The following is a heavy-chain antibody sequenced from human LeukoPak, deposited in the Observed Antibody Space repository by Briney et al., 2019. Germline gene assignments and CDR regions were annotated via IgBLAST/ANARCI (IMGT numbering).Heavy chain of an antibody. D-gene: IGHD5-18*01. CDR2: ISGSGGST. CDR1: GFTFSSYA. J-gene: IGHJ4*02. V-gene: IGHV3-23*01. CDR3: AKDRGLTQLWLFDY. Sequence: GGSLRLSRAASGFTFSSYAMSWVRQAPGKGLEWVSAISGSGGSTYYADSVKGRFTISRDNSKNTLYLQMNSLRAEDTAVYYCAKDRGLTQLWLFDYWGQGTLVTVSS.